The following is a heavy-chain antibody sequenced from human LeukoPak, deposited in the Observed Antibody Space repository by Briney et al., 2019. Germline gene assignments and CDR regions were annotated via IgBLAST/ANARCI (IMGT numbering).Heavy chain of an antibody. D-gene: IGHD5-12*01. CDR3: QWLRLGTGNDALDI. J-gene: IGHJ3*02. V-gene: IGHV3-23*01. Sequence: GGSLRLSCAASGFTFSSYAMSWVRQAPGKGLEWVSAISGSGGSTYYADSVKGRFTISRDNSKNTLYLQMNSLRAEDTAVYYCQWLRLGTGNDALDIWGQGTMVTVSS. CDR1: GFTFSSYA. CDR2: ISGSGGST.